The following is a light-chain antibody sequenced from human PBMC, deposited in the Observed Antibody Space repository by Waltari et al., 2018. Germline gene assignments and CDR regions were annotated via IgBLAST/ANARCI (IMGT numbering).Light chain of an antibody. CDR1: SSNIRTNP. J-gene: IGLJ3*02. CDR2: INK. CDR3: AAWDDSLKGWV. V-gene: IGLV1-44*01. Sequence: QSVLTQPPSASGTPGQRVTISCSGGSSNIRTNPVNWYQQLPGTAPKLLIHINKQRPSGVPDRFSVSKSGTSASLAISGLRSEDEADYYCAAWDDSLKGWVFGGGTKLTDL.